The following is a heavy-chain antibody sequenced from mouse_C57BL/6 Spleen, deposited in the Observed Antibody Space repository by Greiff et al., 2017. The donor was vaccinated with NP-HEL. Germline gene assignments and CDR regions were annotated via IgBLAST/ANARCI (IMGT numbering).Heavy chain of an antibody. V-gene: IGHV1-52*01. CDR2: IDPSDSET. J-gene: IGHJ2*01. D-gene: IGHD1-1*01. CDR1: GYTFTSYW. Sequence: QVQLQQPGAELVRPGSSVKLSCKASGYTFTSYWMHWVKQRPIQGLEWIGNIDPSDSETHYNQKFKDKATLTVDKSSSTAYMQLSSLTSEDSAVYYCAKERIYYSHDYWGQGTTLTVSS. CDR3: AKERIYYSHDY.